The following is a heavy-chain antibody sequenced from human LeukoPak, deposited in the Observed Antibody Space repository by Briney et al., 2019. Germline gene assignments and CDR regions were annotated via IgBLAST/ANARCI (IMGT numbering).Heavy chain of an antibody. CDR3: ARPPEAEDAFDI. V-gene: IGHV3-21*01. CDR2: ISSSSSYI. J-gene: IGHJ3*02. Sequence: GGSLRLSCAASGFTFSSYSMNWVRQAPGKGLEWVSSISSSSSYIYYADSVKGRFTISRDNAKNSLYLQMNSLRAEDKAVYYCARPPEAEDAFDIWGQGTMVTVSS. CDR1: GFTFSSYS. D-gene: IGHD1-14*01.